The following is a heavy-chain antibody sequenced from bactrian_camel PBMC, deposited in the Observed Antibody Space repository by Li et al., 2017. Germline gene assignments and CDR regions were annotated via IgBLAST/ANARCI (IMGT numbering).Heavy chain of an antibody. Sequence: HVQLVESGGGSVQAGGSLRLSRASSEPAFSRRCMGWFRQAPGKEREGVAAIDSDGSISYADSVKGRFTIPKDNAKNTLYLQMNSLKPEDTAMYYCAADVVLCLYGLGTADRIDYWGQGTQVTVS. CDR3: AADVVLCLYGLGTADRIDY. J-gene: IGHJ4*01. CDR1: EPAFSRRC. CDR2: IDSDGSI. D-gene: IGHD5*01. V-gene: IGHV3S53*01.